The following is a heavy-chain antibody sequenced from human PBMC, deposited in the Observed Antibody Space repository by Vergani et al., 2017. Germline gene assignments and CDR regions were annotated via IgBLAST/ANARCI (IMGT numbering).Heavy chain of an antibody. CDR3: AKDVTIFGVVTGGLDP. Sequence: EVQLVESGGGLVQPGRSLRLSCAASGFTFDDYAMHWVRQAPGKGLEWVSAISGSGGSTYYADSVKGRFTISRDNAKNSLYLQMNSLRAEDMALYYCAKDVTIFGVVTGGLDPWGQGTLVTVSS. J-gene: IGHJ5*02. CDR1: GFTFDDYA. CDR2: ISGSGGST. D-gene: IGHD3-3*01. V-gene: IGHV3-9*03.